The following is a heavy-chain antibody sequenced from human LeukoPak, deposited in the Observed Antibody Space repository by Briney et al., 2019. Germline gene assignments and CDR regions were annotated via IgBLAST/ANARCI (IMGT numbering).Heavy chain of an antibody. J-gene: IGHJ3*02. CDR2: IYHSGST. Sequence: SETLSLTCTVSGYSISSGYYWGWIRQPPGKGLEWIGSIYHSGSTYYNPSLKSRVTISVDTSKYQFSLKLSSVTAADTAVYYCARDSNSAFDIWGQGTMVTVSS. D-gene: IGHD2-8*01. CDR3: ARDSNSAFDI. V-gene: IGHV4-38-2*02. CDR1: GYSISSGYY.